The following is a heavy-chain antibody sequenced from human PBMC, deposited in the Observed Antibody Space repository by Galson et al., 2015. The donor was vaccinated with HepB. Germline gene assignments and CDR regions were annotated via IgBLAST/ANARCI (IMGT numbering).Heavy chain of an antibody. D-gene: IGHD1-26*01. CDR2: ISYDGSNK. CDR3: ARAGGWELEDAFHI. V-gene: IGHV3-30-3*01. CDR1: GFTFSNFA. J-gene: IGHJ3*02. Sequence: SLRLSCAASGFTFSNFAMHWVRQAPGKGLEWVAIISYDGSNKFYADSVKGRFILSRDNSNNTLYLQMNSLSSEDTAVYYCARAGGWELEDAFHIWGQGTMVTVSS.